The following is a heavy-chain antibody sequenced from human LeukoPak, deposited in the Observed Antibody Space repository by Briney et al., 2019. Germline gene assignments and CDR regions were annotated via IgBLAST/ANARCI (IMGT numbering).Heavy chain of an antibody. J-gene: IGHJ4*02. CDR1: GFTFSRNG. CDR3: AKDRDGGATTTAKGFDY. CDR2: ISTSGGST. V-gene: IGHV3-23*01. D-gene: IGHD1-26*01. Sequence: GGSLRLSCAASGFTFSRNGMSWVRQAPGKGLEWVSAISTSGGSTYYADSVKGRFTISRDNSKNTLSLQMNSLRAEDTAVYYCAKDRDGGATTTAKGFDYRGRGTLVTVSS.